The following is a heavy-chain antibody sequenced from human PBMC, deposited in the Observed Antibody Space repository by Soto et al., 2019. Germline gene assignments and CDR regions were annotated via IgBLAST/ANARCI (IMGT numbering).Heavy chain of an antibody. CDR3: AKLGVRFDYYYYYGMDV. Sequence: PGGSLRLSCAASGFTFSTYGIHWVRQAPGKGLEWVALISYDGSNKNYVDSVKGRFTISRDNSKNTLYLQMNSLRAEDTAVYYCAKLGVRFDYYYYYGMDVWGQGTTVTVSS. CDR1: GFTFSTYG. V-gene: IGHV3-30*18. CDR2: ISYDGSNK. J-gene: IGHJ6*02. D-gene: IGHD2-8*01.